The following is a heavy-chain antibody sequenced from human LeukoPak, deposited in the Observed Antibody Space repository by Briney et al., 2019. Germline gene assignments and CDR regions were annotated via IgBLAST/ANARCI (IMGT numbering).Heavy chain of an antibody. V-gene: IGHV3-30*02. Sequence: GGSLRLSCAASGFTFSSYGMHWVRQAPGKGLEWVAFIRYDGSNKYYADSVKGRFTISRDNSKNTLYLQMNSLRAEDTAVYYCAKDRPHYYDSSGWNAFGIWGQGTMVTVSS. CDR3: AKDRPHYYDSSGWNAFGI. D-gene: IGHD3-22*01. CDR2: IRYDGSNK. J-gene: IGHJ3*02. CDR1: GFTFSSYG.